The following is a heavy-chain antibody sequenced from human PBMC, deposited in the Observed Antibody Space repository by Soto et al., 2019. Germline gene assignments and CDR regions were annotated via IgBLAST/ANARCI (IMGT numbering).Heavy chain of an antibody. CDR3: AKKAIYYYYYYGMDV. V-gene: IGHV3-23*01. Sequence: LRLSCAASGFTFSSYAMSWVRQAPGKGLEWVSAISGSGGSTYYADSVKGRLTISRDNSKNTLYLQMNSLRAEDTAVYYCAKKAIYYYYYYGMDVWGQGTKVTVYS. J-gene: IGHJ6*02. CDR1: GFTFSSYA. CDR2: ISGSGGST.